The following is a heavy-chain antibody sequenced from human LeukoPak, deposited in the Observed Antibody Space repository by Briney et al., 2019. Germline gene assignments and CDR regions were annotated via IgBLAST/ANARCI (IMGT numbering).Heavy chain of an antibody. V-gene: IGHV3-48*04. D-gene: IGHD3-3*01. Sequence: PGGSLRPSCAASGFTFSTYAMTWVRQAPGKGLEWVSYISSSGSTIYYADSVKGRFTISRDNAKNSLYLQMNSLRAEDTAVYYCARDADFWSGYYIDWGQGTLVTVSS. CDR1: GFTFSTYA. CDR3: ARDADFWSGYYID. CDR2: ISSSGSTI. J-gene: IGHJ4*02.